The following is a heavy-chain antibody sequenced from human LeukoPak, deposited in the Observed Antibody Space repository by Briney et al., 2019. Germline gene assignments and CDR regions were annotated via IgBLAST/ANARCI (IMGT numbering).Heavy chain of an antibody. CDR3: ARRSGERYFDY. CDR1: GFTVSSNY. J-gene: IGHJ4*02. V-gene: IGHV3-66*01. CDR2: IYSGGDT. D-gene: IGHD1-26*01. Sequence: GGSLGLSCAVSGFTVSSNYMTWVRQAPGKWLEWLSVIYSGGDTYYADSVQGRFTISRDNSRNTLYLQMNFLRADDTAVYYCARRSGERYFDYWGQGTLVTVSS.